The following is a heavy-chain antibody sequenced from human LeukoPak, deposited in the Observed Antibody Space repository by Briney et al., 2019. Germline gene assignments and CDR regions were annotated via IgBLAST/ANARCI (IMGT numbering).Heavy chain of an antibody. CDR3: AKLSPDYGVGLDY. V-gene: IGHV3-30*18. CDR1: GFTFSSYG. CDR2: ISYDGSNK. J-gene: IGHJ4*02. Sequence: GRSLRLSCAASGFTFSSYGMHWVRQAPGKGLGWVAVISYDGSNKYYADSVRGRFTISRDNSKNTLYLQMNSLGAEDTAVYYCAKLSPDYGVGLDYWGQGTLVTVSS. D-gene: IGHD4-17*01.